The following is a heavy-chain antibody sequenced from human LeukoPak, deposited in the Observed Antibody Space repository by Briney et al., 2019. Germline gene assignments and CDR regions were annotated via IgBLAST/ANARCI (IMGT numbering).Heavy chain of an antibody. CDR2: IYHSGST. J-gene: IGHJ5*02. D-gene: IGHD3-22*01. V-gene: IGHV4-38-2*02. CDR3: ARRNYYDSSLFAS. Sequence: SETLSLTCTVSGYSISSGYYWAWIRQPPGKGLEWIGSIYHSGSTYYNPSLKSRVTISVDTSKKQFSLKLSSVTAADTAVYYCARRNYYDSSLFASWGQGTLVTVSS. CDR1: GYSISSGYY.